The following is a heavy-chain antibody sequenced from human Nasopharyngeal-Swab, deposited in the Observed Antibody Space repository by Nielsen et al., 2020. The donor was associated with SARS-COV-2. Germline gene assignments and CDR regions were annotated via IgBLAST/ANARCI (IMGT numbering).Heavy chain of an antibody. J-gene: IGHJ4*02. Sequence: GGSLRLSCAASGFIFSSYSMTWVRRAPGKGLEWVSSISSGSTHIYYGDSVKGRFTISRDNTKNSLSLQLNSLRAEDTAVYYCARVAYSGVDYWGQGTLVTVSS. CDR2: ISSGSTHI. D-gene: IGHD1-26*01. V-gene: IGHV3-21*01. CDR1: GFIFSSYS. CDR3: ARVAYSGVDY.